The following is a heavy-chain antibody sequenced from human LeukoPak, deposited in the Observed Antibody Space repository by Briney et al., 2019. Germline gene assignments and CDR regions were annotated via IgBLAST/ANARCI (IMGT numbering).Heavy chain of an antibody. Sequence: PGGSLRLSCAASGFTVSSNYMSWVRQAPGKGLEWVSVIYSGGSTYYADSVKGRFTISRDNSKNSLYLQMNSLRAEDTAVYYCARVGIMARARRGSFDYWGQGTLVTVSS. D-gene: IGHD3-10*01. CDR1: GFTVSSNY. V-gene: IGHV3-66*01. CDR3: ARVGIMARARRGSFDY. J-gene: IGHJ4*02. CDR2: IYSGGST.